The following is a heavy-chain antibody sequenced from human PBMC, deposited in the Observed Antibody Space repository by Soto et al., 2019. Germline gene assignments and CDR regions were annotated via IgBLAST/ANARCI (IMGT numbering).Heavy chain of an antibody. J-gene: IGHJ4*02. CDR1: GYTFTNYY. D-gene: IGHD3-10*01. CDR2: MNPSDGST. CDR3: ARGQIRSPWTPGNY. Sequence: ASVKVSCKASGYTFTNYYMHWVRQAPGQGLEWMGIMNPSDGSTSYLQKFQGRVTTTRDTSTSTVHMELSSLSSDDTAMYYCARGQIRSPWTPGNYWGQGTLVTVSS. V-gene: IGHV1-46*01.